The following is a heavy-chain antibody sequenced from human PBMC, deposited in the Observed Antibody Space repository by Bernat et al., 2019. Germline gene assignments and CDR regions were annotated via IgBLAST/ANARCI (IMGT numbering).Heavy chain of an antibody. D-gene: IGHD2-2*01. CDR1: GFTFSGSA. CDR2: IRSKANSYAT. V-gene: IGHV3-73*01. J-gene: IGHJ6*02. Sequence: VQLVESGGGVVQPGRSLKLSCAASGFTFSGSAMHWVRQASGKGLEWVGRIRSKANSYATAYAASVKGRFTISRDDSKNTAYLQMNSLKTEDTAVYYCTGYIVVVPAANYYYGMDVWGQGTTVTVSS. CDR3: TGYIVVVPAANYYYGMDV.